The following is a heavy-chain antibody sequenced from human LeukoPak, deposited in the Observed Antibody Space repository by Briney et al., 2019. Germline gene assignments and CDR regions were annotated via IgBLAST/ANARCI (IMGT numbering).Heavy chain of an antibody. Sequence: SETLSLTCTVSGGSISSGSYYWSWIRQPAGKGLEWIGRIYTSGSTNYNPSLKSRVTISVDTSKNQFSLKLSSVTAADTAVYYCAREREGPYGYLDYWGQGTLVAVSS. D-gene: IGHD4-17*01. V-gene: IGHV4-61*02. CDR2: IYTSGST. J-gene: IGHJ4*02. CDR1: GGSISSGSYY. CDR3: AREREGPYGYLDY.